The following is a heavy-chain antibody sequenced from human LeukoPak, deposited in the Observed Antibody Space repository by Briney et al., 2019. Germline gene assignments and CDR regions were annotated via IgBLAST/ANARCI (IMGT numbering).Heavy chain of an antibody. CDR3: ATDLVDTAMGYYYGMDV. CDR2: IYSSGST. V-gene: IGHV4-61*02. J-gene: IGHJ6*02. CDR1: GGSISSDSYY. Sequence: TLSLTCTVSGGSISSDSYYWSWIRQPAGKGLEWIGRIYSSGSTSYNPSLKSRVTISVDTSKDQFSLKLSSVTAADTAVYYCATDLVDTAMGYYYGMDVWGQGTTVTVSS. D-gene: IGHD5-18*01.